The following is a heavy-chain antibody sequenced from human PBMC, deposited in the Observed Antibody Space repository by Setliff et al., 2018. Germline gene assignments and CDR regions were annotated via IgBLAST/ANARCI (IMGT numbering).Heavy chain of an antibody. J-gene: IGHJ4*02. CDR1: GFTFSSYW. D-gene: IGHD5-18*01. Sequence: GGSLRLSCTASGFTFSSYWMKWVRQAPGKGLEWVADIRHDGTTIYYMDSVKGRFTISRDDAKNSLYLQMNSLRAEDTAVYYCTRLRGNTAILNWGQGTLVTVSS. V-gene: IGHV3-7*01. CDR2: IRHDGTTI. CDR3: TRLRGNTAILN.